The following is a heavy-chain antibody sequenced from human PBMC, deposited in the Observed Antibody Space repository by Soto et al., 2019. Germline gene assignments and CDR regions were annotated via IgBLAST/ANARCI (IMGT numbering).Heavy chain of an antibody. J-gene: IGHJ2*01. CDR1: GGTFSSYA. D-gene: IGHD6-19*01. V-gene: IGHV1-69*01. CDR3: ASVEGGNGLAGPPLGTNWYFDL. CDR2: IIPIFGTA. Sequence: QVQLVQSGAEVKKPGSSVKVSCKASGGTFSSYAISWVRQAPGQGLEWMGGIIPIFGTANYAQKFQGRVTITAEESTSTAVMVMSSLRSEDTAVYYCASVEGGNGLAGPPLGTNWYFDLWGRGTLVTVSS.